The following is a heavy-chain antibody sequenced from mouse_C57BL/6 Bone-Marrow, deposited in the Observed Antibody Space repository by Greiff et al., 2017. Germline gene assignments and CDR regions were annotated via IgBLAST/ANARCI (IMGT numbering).Heavy chain of an antibody. D-gene: IGHD1-1*01. CDR2: ISDGGSYT. CDR1: GFTFSSYA. V-gene: IGHV5-4*01. Sequence: EVQGVESGGGLVKPGGSLKLSCAASGFTFSSYAMSWVRQTPEKRLEWVATISDGGSYTYYPDNVKGRFTISRDNATNNLYLQMSHLKSEDTAMYYCARDYYGSSYRYFDVWGTGTTVTVSS. J-gene: IGHJ1*03. CDR3: ARDYYGSSYRYFDV.